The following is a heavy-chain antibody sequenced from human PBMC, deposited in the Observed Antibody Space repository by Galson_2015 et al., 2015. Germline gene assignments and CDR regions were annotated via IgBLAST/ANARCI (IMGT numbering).Heavy chain of an antibody. CDR2: IKHDGSDK. V-gene: IGHV3-7*05. CDR3: ARRSFGTWGY. J-gene: IGHJ4*02. CDR1: GFTVSSNY. Sequence: SLRLSCAASGFTVSSNYMSWVRQAPGKGLEWVADIKHDGSDKYYGDSVKGRFTISRDNAKTSVSLQMNSLRAEDTAVYYCARRSFGTWGYWGQGTLVTVSS. D-gene: IGHD7-27*01.